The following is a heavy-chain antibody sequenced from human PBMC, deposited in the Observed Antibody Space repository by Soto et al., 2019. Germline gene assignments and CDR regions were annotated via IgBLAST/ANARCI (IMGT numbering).Heavy chain of an antibody. CDR1: GYTFSNFA. V-gene: IGHV1-3*01. J-gene: IGHJ6*02. D-gene: IGHD3-10*01. CDR3: ARAVARGVKTIYYYYGMDV. Sequence: SVKVSCKASGYTFSNFAMHWVRQAPGQRLEWMGWINPGNGNTKYSQTFQGRVTITRDTSASTAYMELSSLRSEDTAVYYCARAVARGVKTIYYYYGMDVWGQGTTVTVSS. CDR2: INPGNGNT.